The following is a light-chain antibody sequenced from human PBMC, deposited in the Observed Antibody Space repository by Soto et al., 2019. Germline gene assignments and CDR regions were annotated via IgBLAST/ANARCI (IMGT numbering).Light chain of an antibody. CDR2: GAS. CDR1: RSVSSSY. Sequence: EILLTQSPGTLSLSPGERATLSCRASRSVSSSYLAWYQQKPGQAPRLLIYGASSRATGIPDRFSGSGSGTDFTLTISRLEPEDFAVYYCQQYGRSPSTFGGGTKVDIK. J-gene: IGKJ4*01. V-gene: IGKV3-20*01. CDR3: QQYGRSPST.